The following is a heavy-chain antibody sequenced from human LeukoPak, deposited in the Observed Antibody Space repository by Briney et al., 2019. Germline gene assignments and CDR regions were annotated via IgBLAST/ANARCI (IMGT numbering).Heavy chain of an antibody. V-gene: IGHV3-21*01. CDR3: ARGTDGSSWYPH. D-gene: IGHD6-13*01. Sequence: GGSLRLSCAASGFTFSSYSMNWVRQAPGKGLEWVSSNSSSSSYIYYEDSVKGRFTISRDNAKNSLYLQMNSLRAEDTAVYYCARGTDGSSWYPHWGQGTLVTVSS. CDR1: GFTFSSYS. CDR2: NSSSSSYI. J-gene: IGHJ4*02.